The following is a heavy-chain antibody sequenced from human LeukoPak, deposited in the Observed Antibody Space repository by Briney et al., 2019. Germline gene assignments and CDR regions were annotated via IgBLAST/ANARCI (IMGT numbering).Heavy chain of an antibody. J-gene: IGHJ6*03. Sequence: GGSLRLSCAASGFIFSSYAMTWVRQAPGKGLEWVSGISGSGANTYYADSVKGRFTISRDNSKDTLYLQMNSLRAEDTAIYYCAELGGPYNWDYAGLNYMDVWGKGTTFTVSS. CDR2: ISGSGANT. CDR3: AELGGPYNWDYAGLNYMDV. V-gene: IGHV3-23*01. D-gene: IGHD1-7*01. CDR1: GFIFSSYA.